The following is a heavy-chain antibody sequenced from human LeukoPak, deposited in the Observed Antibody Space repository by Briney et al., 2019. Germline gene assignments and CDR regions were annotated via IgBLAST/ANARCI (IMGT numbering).Heavy chain of an antibody. CDR3: ARDRGGSYTYLDY. D-gene: IGHD1-26*01. Sequence: SETLSLTCTVSGGSISTSNYYWGWIRQPPGKRLEWIGNIFYSGSTYYSPSLRSRVTISLDTSRNQFSLKLSSVTAADTAVYYCARDRGGSYTYLDYWGQGTLVTVSS. CDR1: GGSISTSNYY. J-gene: IGHJ4*02. CDR2: IFYSGST. V-gene: IGHV4-39*07.